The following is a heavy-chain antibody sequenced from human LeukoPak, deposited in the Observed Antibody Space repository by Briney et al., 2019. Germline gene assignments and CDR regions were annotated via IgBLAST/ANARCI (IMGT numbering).Heavy chain of an antibody. V-gene: IGHV1-2*02. CDR2: INPNSGGT. D-gene: IGHD3-22*01. CDR3: ARELGRGAMIVLPFDY. J-gene: IGHJ4*02. CDR1: GYTFTGCD. Sequence: ASVKVSCKASGYTFTGCDMHWVRHGPGQGLEWMGWINPNSGGTNYAQKFQGRGTMTRDTSISTAYMEVPRLRSADPAVYYCARELGRGAMIVLPFDYWGQGTLLTV.